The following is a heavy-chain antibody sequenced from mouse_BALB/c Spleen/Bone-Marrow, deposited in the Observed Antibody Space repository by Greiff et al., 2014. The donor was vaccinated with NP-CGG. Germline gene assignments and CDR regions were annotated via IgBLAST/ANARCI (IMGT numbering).Heavy chain of an antibody. CDR1: GYAFSSSW. Sequence: QVQLQQPGPELVKPGASVKISCKASGYAFSSSWMNWVKQRPGQGLEWIGRIYPGDGDTNYNGKFKGKATLTADKSSSTAYMQLSSLTSVDSAVYFCARSGPLWYYFDYWGQGTTLTVSS. J-gene: IGHJ2*01. CDR2: IYPGDGDT. D-gene: IGHD1-1*02. V-gene: IGHV1-82*01. CDR3: ARSGPLWYYFDY.